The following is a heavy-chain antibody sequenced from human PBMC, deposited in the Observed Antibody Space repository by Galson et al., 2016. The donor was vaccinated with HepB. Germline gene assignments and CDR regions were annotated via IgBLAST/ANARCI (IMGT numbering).Heavy chain of an antibody. Sequence: SLRLSCAASGFTFSGSAIHWVRQASGKGLEWVGRVRSKVNTYATEYATSGRGRFTISTDDSKNTAYRQMNSLKTEDTALYYCTRFPRGIDPLLADVWWGQGTLVTVSS. V-gene: IGHV3-73*01. J-gene: IGHJ1*01. D-gene: IGHD2-21*01. CDR3: TRFPRGIDPLLADVW. CDR2: VRSKVNTYAT. CDR1: GFTFSGSA.